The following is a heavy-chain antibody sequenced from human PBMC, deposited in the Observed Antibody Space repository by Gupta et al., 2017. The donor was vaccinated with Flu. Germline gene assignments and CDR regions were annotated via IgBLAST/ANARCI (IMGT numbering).Heavy chain of an antibody. D-gene: IGHD2-8*01. V-gene: IGHV1-8*01. J-gene: IGHJ6*03. Sequence: VRQTTGHGLEWRGGMNHNSGRTGYEEKFKGRVTMTRDTSTATAYLELSSLRHDDAAVYYCARGPAVSASQKTNSDHYYMDVWGGGSTINVSS. CDR2: MNHNSGRT. CDR3: ARGPAVSASQKTNSDHYYMDV.